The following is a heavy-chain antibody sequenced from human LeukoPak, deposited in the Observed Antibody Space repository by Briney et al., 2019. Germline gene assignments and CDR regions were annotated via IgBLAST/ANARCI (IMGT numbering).Heavy chain of an antibody. V-gene: IGHV3-23*01. J-gene: IGHJ6*02. D-gene: IGHD6-6*01. Sequence: PGGSLRLSCAASGFTFSSYAMNWVRQAPGKGLGWVSAIIGTGGNTDYADSVKGRFTISRDNSKNTLYLQMNSLRADDTAVYYCAKGIAARFPLGYGMDVWGQGTTVTVSS. CDR3: AKGIAARFPLGYGMDV. CDR2: IIGTGGNT. CDR1: GFTFSSYA.